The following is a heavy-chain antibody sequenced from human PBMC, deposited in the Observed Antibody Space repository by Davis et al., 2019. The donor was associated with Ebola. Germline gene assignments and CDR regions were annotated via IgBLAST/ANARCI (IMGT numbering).Heavy chain of an antibody. V-gene: IGHV3-23*01. J-gene: IGHJ5*02. Sequence: GESLKISCAASGFTFSSYAMSWVRQAPGKGLEWVSTISGSGGSTYYADSVKGRFTISRDNSKNTLYLQMNSLRAEDTAVYYCARIVGCSSTSCYEFSWFDPWGQGTLVTVSS. CDR1: GFTFSSYA. CDR3: ARIVGCSSTSCYEFSWFDP. D-gene: IGHD2-2*01. CDR2: ISGSGGST.